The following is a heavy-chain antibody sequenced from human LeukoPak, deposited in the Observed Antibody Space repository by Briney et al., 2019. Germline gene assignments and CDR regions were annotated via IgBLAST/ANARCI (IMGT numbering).Heavy chain of an antibody. CDR1: GFTFTTHW. CDR2: IKPDGSDK. V-gene: IGHV3-7*01. D-gene: IGHD6-19*01. Sequence: GGSLRLSCTTSGFTFTTHWMNWVRQAPGGGLEWLANIKPDGSDKYYVDSVMGRFTISRDDAKNLVYLQMNSLRTEDTAVYHCSGRSGFSSIYWGQGTLVTVSS. CDR3: SGRSGFSSIY. J-gene: IGHJ4*02.